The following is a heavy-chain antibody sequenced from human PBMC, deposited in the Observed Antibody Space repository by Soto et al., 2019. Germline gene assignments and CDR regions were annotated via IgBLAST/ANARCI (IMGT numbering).Heavy chain of an antibody. CDR2: IYWDGDE. V-gene: IGHV2-5*02. Sequence: QITLKESGPPLVKPTQTLTLTCTFSGFSLSTSGVGVGWIRQPPGKALEWLALIYWDGDERYSPSLRTRLTSTKDTSKTQLVLRMTTMDPVDTATSYCPHSSSTSGVFDYWGQGTLVTVSS. J-gene: IGHJ4*02. CDR1: GFSLSTSGVG. CDR3: PHSSSTSGVFDY. D-gene: IGHD2-2*01.